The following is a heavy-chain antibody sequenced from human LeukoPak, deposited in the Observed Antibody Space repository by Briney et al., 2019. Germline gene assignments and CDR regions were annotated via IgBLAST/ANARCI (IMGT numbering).Heavy chain of an antibody. CDR3: ARGGYTSSWYTDY. J-gene: IGHJ4*02. D-gene: IGHD6-13*01. V-gene: IGHV3-74*03. CDR1: GFTFSNYW. Sequence: GGSLRLSCAASGFTFSNYWMHWVRHVPGKGLVWISPINSDGSGTKYADSVKGRLTISRDNAKNTLYLQMNSLRAEDTAVYYCARGGYTSSWYTDYWGQGTLVTVSS. CDR2: INSDGSGT.